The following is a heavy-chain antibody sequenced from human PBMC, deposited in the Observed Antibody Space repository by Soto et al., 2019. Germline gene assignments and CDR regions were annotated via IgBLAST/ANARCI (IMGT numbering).Heavy chain of an antibody. D-gene: IGHD3-22*01. CDR1: GCSISSGGYY. CDR2: IYYSGST. J-gene: IGHJ4*02. V-gene: IGHV4-31*03. CDR3: ARDRHDYYDSSGTFDY. Sequence: SETLSLTCTVSGCSISSGGYYWSWIRQHPGKGLEWIGYIYYSGSTYYNPSLKSRVTISVDTSKNQFSLKLSSVTAADTAVYYCARDRHDYYDSSGTFDYWGQGTLVTVSS.